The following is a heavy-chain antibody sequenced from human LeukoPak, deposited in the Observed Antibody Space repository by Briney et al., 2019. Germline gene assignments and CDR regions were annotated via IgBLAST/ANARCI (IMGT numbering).Heavy chain of an antibody. D-gene: IGHD3-22*01. J-gene: IGHJ3*02. CDR3: ARMAMYYYDSSGYSSAFDI. CDR1: GFTFSNYG. CDR2: IQHDGIDK. V-gene: IGHV3-30*02. Sequence: GGSLRLSCTASGFTFSNYGMHWVRPSPDKGLEWVAFIQHDGIDKYYTDSVKGRFTISRDNAMNSLYLQMNSLRAEDTAVYYCARMAMYYYDSSGYSSAFDIWGQGTMVTVSS.